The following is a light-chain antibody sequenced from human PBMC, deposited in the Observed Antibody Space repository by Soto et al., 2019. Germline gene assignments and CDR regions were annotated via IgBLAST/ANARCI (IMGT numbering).Light chain of an antibody. CDR2: AAS. V-gene: IGKV1-9*01. J-gene: IGKJ2*01. CDR1: QAISSY. Sequence: IQLTQSPSSLSASVGDRVTITCRASQAISSYLAWYQQKPGKAPKLLISAASKLQRRVSSRFSGSGSETELTLTISSLQPEDFSTCSCQQLNSYPYTFGQGTKLEIK. CDR3: QQLNSYPYT.